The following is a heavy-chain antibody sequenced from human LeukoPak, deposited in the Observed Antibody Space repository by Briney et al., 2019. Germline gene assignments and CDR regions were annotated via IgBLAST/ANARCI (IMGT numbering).Heavy chain of an antibody. V-gene: IGHV1-18*01. CDR1: GYTFTSYG. CDR2: ISAYNGNT. J-gene: IGHJ6*03. Sequence: GASVKVPCKASGYTFTSYGISWVRQAPGQGLEWMGWISAYNGNTNYAQKLQGRVTMTTDTSTSTAYMELRSLRSDDTAVYYCARDGSSSWYQNYYYMDVWGKGTTVTVSS. D-gene: IGHD6-13*01. CDR3: ARDGSSSWYQNYYYMDV.